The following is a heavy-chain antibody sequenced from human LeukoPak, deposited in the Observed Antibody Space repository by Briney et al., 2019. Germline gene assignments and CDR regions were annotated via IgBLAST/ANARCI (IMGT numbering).Heavy chain of an antibody. CDR1: GFSFTSYD. CDR3: ARWWDLRNFDF. J-gene: IGHJ4*01. D-gene: IGHD1-26*01. Sequence: ASVKVSCKTSGFSFTSYDINWVRQASGQGLEWMGGMNPRTGNADYAKKFQGRVTMTSNTAITTAYMELSRPKSDDTAVYYCARWWDLRNFDFWGQGTLVTVSS. V-gene: IGHV1-8*01. CDR2: MNPRTGNA.